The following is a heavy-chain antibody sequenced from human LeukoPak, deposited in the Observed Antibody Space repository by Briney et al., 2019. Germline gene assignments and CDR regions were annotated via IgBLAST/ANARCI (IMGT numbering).Heavy chain of an antibody. V-gene: IGHV3-23*01. D-gene: IGHD3-22*01. CDR1: VLTFSSYD. Sequence: VGSLRLSCAASVLTFSSYDMSWVRQAPGTGRGGVSTINSYGAYTYYADPVRGRFTISRDNSKNTLYLQMNSLRAEDTAVFYCAKRDSSGSYYFDYWGQGTLVTVSS. J-gene: IGHJ4*02. CDR3: AKRDSSGSYYFDY. CDR2: INSYGAYT.